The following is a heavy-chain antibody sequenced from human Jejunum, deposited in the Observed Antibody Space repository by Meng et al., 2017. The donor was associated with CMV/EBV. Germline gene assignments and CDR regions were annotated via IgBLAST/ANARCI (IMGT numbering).Heavy chain of an antibody. J-gene: IGHJ6*02. CDR3: AKGGGGTGHYYGLDV. D-gene: IGHD1-1*01. CDR2: IWYDGNNK. V-gene: IGHV3-33*06. CDR1: GFTFSNVG. Sequence: GFTFSNVGMDWVRQAPGKGLEWVAVIWYDGNNKYYADSVKGRFTISRDNSKNTLYLEMSGLRAEDTAVYYCAKGGGGTGHYYGLDVWGQGTTVTVSS.